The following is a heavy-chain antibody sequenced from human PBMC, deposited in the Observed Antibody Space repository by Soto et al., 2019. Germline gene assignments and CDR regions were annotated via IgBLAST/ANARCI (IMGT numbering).Heavy chain of an antibody. D-gene: IGHD6-13*01. Sequence: SETLSLTCAVYGGSFSGYYWSWIRQPPGKGLEWIGEINHSGSTNYNPSLKSRVTISVDTSKNQFSLKLSSVTAADTAVYYCASSQGKIKALTMDVWGQGTTV. CDR1: GGSFSGYY. CDR3: ASSQGKIKALTMDV. CDR2: INHSGST. J-gene: IGHJ6*02. V-gene: IGHV4-34*01.